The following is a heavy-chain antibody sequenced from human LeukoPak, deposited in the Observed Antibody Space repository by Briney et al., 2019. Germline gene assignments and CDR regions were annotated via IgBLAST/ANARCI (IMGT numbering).Heavy chain of an antibody. V-gene: IGHV3-9*01. CDR1: GFRFEDFA. Sequence: GGSLRLSCAASGFRFEDFAMFWVRQVSGKGLEWVSFISWSGAQLGYADFVEGRFTISRDNAKNSLYLELSGLRPEDTAMYFCAKAIAAVAGYDAFDIWGQGTMVTVSS. D-gene: IGHD6-19*01. CDR2: ISWSGAQL. CDR3: AKAIAAVAGYDAFDI. J-gene: IGHJ3*02.